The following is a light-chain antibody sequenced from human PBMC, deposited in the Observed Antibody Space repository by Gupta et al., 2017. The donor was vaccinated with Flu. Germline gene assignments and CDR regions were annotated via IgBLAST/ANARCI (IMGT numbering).Light chain of an antibody. CDR1: ISNIGSNT. V-gene: IGLV1-44*01. Sequence: RGTSSCSGSISNIGSNTVNWYQQVQGQATKVCCYKANERPSGVPDRFFASKSGTSASRAISGLQSEDEADYYCGDCDDIRNGVVFGGGTKLTVL. CDR2: KAN. J-gene: IGLJ2*01. CDR3: GDCDDIRNGVV.